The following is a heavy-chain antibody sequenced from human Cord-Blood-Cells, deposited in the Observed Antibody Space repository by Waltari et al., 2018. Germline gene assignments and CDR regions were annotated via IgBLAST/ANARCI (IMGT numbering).Heavy chain of an antibody. CDR2: INHSGST. J-gene: IGHJ3*02. Sequence: QVQLQQWGAGLLKPSETLSLTCAVYGGSFSGYYWSWLRKPPGKGLEWIGEINHSGSTNYNPSRKSRVTISVDTSKNQFSLKLSSVTAADTAVYYCARRRRDCSSTSCYAFDIWGQGTMVTVSS. CDR1: GGSFSGYY. V-gene: IGHV4-34*01. CDR3: ARRRRDCSSTSCYAFDI. D-gene: IGHD2-2*01.